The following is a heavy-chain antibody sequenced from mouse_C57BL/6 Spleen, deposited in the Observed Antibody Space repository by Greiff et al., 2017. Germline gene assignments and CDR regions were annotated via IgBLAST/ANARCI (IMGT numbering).Heavy chain of an antibody. J-gene: IGHJ2*01. D-gene: IGHD3-3*01. CDR1: GYAFSSSW. CDR2: IYPGDGDT. Sequence: QVQLQQSGPELVKPGASVKISCKASGYAFSSSWMNWVKQRPGKGLEWIGRIYPGDGDTNSNGKFKGKATLTADKSSSTAYMQHSSQTTKESAVYYCAKYGTRYYFDYGGQGTTLTVSS. V-gene: IGHV1-82*01. CDR3: AKYGTRYYFDY.